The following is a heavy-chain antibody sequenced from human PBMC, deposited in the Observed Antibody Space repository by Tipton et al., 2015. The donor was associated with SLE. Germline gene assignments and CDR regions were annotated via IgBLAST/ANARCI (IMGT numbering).Heavy chain of an antibody. D-gene: IGHD2-21*01. CDR2: IYYSGSTD. CDR1: GDSISNVGYY. CDR3: AREGDSSANFYYYGVNV. V-gene: IGHV4-31*03. Sequence: TLSLTCTVSGDSISNVGYYWSWIRQHPGKGLEWIGYIYYSGSTDYYDPSLESRVSISIDTSKNEFSLKLSSVTVADTAVYYCAREGDSSANFYYYGVNVWGQGTTVTVSS. J-gene: IGHJ6*02.